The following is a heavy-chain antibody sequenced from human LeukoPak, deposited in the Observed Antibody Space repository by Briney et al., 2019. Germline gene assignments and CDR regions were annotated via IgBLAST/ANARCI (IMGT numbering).Heavy chain of an antibody. CDR2: INPNSGGT. CDR1: RYTFTGYY. V-gene: IGHV1-2*02. Sequence: ASVKVSCKASRYTFTGYYMHWVRQAPGQRLEWMGWINPNSGGTNYAQKFQGRVTMTRDTSISTAYMELSRLRSDDTAVYYCARVPYSSSSYYFDYWGQGTLVTVSS. D-gene: IGHD6-6*01. CDR3: ARVPYSSSSYYFDY. J-gene: IGHJ4*02.